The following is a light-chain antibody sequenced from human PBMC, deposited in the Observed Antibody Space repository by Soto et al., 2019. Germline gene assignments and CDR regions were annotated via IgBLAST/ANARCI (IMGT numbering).Light chain of an antibody. CDR3: QQYGSSPRT. CDR2: GAS. CDR1: QSVSSSF. J-gene: IGKJ1*01. V-gene: IGKV3-20*01. Sequence: EIVLTQSPGTLSLSPGERATLSCRASQSVSSSFLGWYQQRPGQAPRLLIYGASHRATGIPDRFSGSGSGTDFTLTINRLEPEDFAVYYCQQYGSSPRTFGQGTKVEIK.